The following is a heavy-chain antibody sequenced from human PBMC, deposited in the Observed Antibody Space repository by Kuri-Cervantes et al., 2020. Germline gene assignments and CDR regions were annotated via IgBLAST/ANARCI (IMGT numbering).Heavy chain of an antibody. CDR1: GYTFTGYY. CDR3: ARDGLGAAASLAFDI. Sequence: ASVKVSCKASGYTFTGYYMHWVRQAPGQGLEWMGWINPNSGGTNYAQKFQGWVTMTRDTSISTAYMELSRLRSDDTAVYYCARDGLGAAASLAFDIWGQGTMVTVSS. J-gene: IGHJ3*02. CDR2: INPNSGGT. V-gene: IGHV1-2*04. D-gene: IGHD6-13*01.